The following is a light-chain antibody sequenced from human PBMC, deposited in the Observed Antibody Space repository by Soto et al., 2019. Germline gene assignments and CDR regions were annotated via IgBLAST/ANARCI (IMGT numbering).Light chain of an antibody. CDR1: QSVSSSSY. CDR3: RGYGSSLSYT. V-gene: IGKV3-20*01. J-gene: IGKJ2*01. CDR2: GAS. Sequence: EIVLTQSPGTLSLSPGERATLSCRASQSVSSSSYLAWYQQKPGQAPRLVIYGASSRATGIPDRFSGSGSATDFTLAISRLEHEDFAVYYCRGYGSSLSYTFGQGTQLEIK.